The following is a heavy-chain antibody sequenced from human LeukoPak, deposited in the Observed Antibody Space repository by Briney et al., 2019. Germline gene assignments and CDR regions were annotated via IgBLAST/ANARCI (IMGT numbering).Heavy chain of an antibody. J-gene: IGHJ4*02. CDR1: GFTFSNYN. Sequence: GGSLRLSCAASGFTFSNYNMNWARQPPGKGLQWLSYISSSSNIIYYADSVKGRFTISRDNAKNSLFLQMNSLRAEDTAVYYCARDFAREFTIDYWGQGTLVTVSS. CDR3: ARDFAREFTIDY. D-gene: IGHD3-10*01. CDR2: ISSSSNII. V-gene: IGHV3-48*01.